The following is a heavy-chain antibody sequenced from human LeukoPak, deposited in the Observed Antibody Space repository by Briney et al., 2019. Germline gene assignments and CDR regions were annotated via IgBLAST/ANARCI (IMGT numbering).Heavy chain of an antibody. Sequence: GSLRLSCAASGLIFSNYWMTWVRQAPGKGLEWVANIKEDGSETYYVDSVKGRFTISRDNDKNTLYLQMNSLRAEDTAVYYCEAYGSVWGQGTLVIVSS. D-gene: IGHD3-10*01. CDR3: EAYGSV. J-gene: IGHJ4*02. CDR1: GLIFSNYW. CDR2: IKEDGSET. V-gene: IGHV3-7*03.